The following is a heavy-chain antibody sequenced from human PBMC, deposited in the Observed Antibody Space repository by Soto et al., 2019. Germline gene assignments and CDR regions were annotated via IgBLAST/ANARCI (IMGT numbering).Heavy chain of an antibody. CDR2: IYHSGST. CDR1: GGSFSSGGYS. V-gene: IGHV4-30-2*01. Sequence: SETLSLTCTVSGGSFSSGGYSWSWIRQPPGKGLEWIGYIYHSGSTYYNPSLKSRVTISVDRSKNQFSLKLSSVTAADTAVYYCSRVPGPWGQGTLVTVS. CDR3: SRVPGP. J-gene: IGHJ5*02.